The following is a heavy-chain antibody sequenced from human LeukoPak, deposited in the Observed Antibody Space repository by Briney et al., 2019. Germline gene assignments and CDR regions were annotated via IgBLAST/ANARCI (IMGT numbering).Heavy chain of an antibody. CDR1: GFTFSSYA. CDR3: AKEGGYNHGFDAFDI. V-gene: IGHV3-23*01. D-gene: IGHD5-18*01. Sequence: GGSLRLSCAASGFTFSSYAMSWVRQAPGKGLEWVPAISGSGGSTYYADSVKGRFTISRDNSKNTLYLQMNSLRAEDTALYYCAKEGGYNHGFDAFDIWGQGTMVTVAS. J-gene: IGHJ3*02. CDR2: ISGSGGST.